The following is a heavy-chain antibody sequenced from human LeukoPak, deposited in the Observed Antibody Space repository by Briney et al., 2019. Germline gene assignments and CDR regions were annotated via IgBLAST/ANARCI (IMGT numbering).Heavy chain of an antibody. CDR2: INPNSGGT. D-gene: IGHD2-2*02. V-gene: IGHV1-2*02. Sequence: ASVKVSCKASGYTFTGYYMHWVRQAPGQGLEWMGWINPNSGGTNYAQKFQGRVTMTRDTPISTAYMELSRLRSDDTAVYYCARGGPRYCSSTSCYTPPGFDYWGQGTLVTVSS. J-gene: IGHJ4*02. CDR3: ARGGPRYCSSTSCYTPPGFDY. CDR1: GYTFTGYY.